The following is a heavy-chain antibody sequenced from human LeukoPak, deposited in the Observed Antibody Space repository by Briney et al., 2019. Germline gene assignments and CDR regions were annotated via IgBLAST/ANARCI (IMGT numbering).Heavy chain of an antibody. V-gene: IGHV4-4*09. CDR1: GGSISSYY. J-gene: IGHJ5*02. Sequence: SETLTLTCTASGGSISSYYWSWIRQPPGKGLEWIGYIYTSGSTNYNPSLKSRVTISVDTSMNQFSLKLSSVTAADTAVYYCAKNFRTGTSNWFDPWGQVTLVTVSS. CDR3: AKNFRTGTSNWFDP. D-gene: IGHD1-7*01. CDR2: IYTSGST.